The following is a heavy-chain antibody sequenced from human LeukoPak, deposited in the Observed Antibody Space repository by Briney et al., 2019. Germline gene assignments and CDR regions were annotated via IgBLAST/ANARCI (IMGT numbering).Heavy chain of an antibody. D-gene: IGHD1-1*01. V-gene: IGHV3-23*01. Sequence: QTGGSLRLSCAASGFTFSSYAMSWVRQAPGKGLEWVAAIGDAGDTKYAYSVKGRFTLSRDNSKSTLYLQMNSLRVEDTAIYYCGRDWKLDYWGQGTLVTVSS. J-gene: IGHJ4*02. CDR2: IGDAGDT. CDR1: GFTFSSYA. CDR3: GRDWKLDY.